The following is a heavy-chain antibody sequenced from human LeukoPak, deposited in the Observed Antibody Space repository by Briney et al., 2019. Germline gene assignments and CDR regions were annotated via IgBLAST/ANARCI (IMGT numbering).Heavy chain of an antibody. Sequence: PSETLSLTCTVSGGSISSSSYYWGWIRQPPGKGLEWIGSIYYSGSTYYNPSLQSRVTISVDTSKNQFSLKLSSVTAADTAVYYCASHPITYTYYYDSSGFCWGQGTLVTVSS. D-gene: IGHD3-22*01. CDR3: ASHPITYTYYYDSSGFC. CDR1: GGSISSSSYY. J-gene: IGHJ4*02. V-gene: IGHV4-39*01. CDR2: IYYSGST.